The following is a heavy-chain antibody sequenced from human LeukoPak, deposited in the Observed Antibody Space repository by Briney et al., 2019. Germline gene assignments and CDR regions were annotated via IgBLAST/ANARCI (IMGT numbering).Heavy chain of an antibody. CDR1: GYTFTGYY. J-gene: IGHJ5*02. D-gene: IGHD4-11*01. CDR2: INPNSGGT. Sequence: ASVKVSCKASGYTFTGYYMHWVRQASGQGLEWMGWINPNSGGTNYAQKFQGRVTMTRDQSISTAYMELSRLRSDDTAVYYCASMTTVTTGFDPWGQGTLVTVSS. CDR3: ASMTTVTTGFDP. V-gene: IGHV1-2*02.